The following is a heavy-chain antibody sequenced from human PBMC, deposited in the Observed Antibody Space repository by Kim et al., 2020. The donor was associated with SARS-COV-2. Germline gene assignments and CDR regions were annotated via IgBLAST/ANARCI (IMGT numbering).Heavy chain of an antibody. J-gene: IGHJ2*01. CDR3: ARGLSDPVTFEDWYFDL. D-gene: IGHD2-21*02. Sequence: VKGRFTISRDNSKNTLYLQMNSLRVEDTAMYYCARGLSDPVTFEDWYFDLWGRGTLVTVSS. V-gene: IGHV3-30*01.